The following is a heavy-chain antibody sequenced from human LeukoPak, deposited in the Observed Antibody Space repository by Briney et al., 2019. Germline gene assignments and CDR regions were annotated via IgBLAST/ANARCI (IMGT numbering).Heavy chain of an antibody. CDR2: IYSGGST. V-gene: IGHV3-53*01. J-gene: IGHJ4*02. Sequence: GGSLRLSCAASGFTVSSNYMSWLRQAPGKGLEGVSVIYSGGSTYYADSVKGRFTISRDNSKNTLYLQMNSLRAEDTAVYYCARAYDSSSYPDWGQGTLVTVSS. CDR1: GFTVSSNY. D-gene: IGHD3-22*01. CDR3: ARAYDSSSYPD.